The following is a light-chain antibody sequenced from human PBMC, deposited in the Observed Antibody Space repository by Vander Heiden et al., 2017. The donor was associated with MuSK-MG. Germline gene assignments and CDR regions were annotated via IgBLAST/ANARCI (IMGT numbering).Light chain of an antibody. CDR1: NVEGES. CDR3: QLWDTTSDDYV. J-gene: IGLJ1*01. Sequence: SYVLTQPPSVSVAPGQTASIACGGNNVEGESVHWYQQMPGQAPVLVVYANSDRPSGIPERFSGSSSGNMATLTISRVEAGDEADYYCQLWDTTSDDYVFGPGTKVTVL. V-gene: IGLV3-21*02. CDR2: ANS.